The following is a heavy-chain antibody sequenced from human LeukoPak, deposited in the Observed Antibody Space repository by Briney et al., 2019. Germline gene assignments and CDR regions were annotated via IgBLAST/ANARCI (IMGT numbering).Heavy chain of an antibody. D-gene: IGHD3-22*01. CDR2: IYYSGST. CDR1: GGSISSSSYY. V-gene: IGHV4-39*07. Sequence: SETLSLTCTVSGGSISSSSYYWGWIRQPPGKGLEWIGSIYYSGSTYYNPSLKSRVTISVDTSKNQFSLKLSSVTAADTAVYFCARAYYDSTGYYFRRPEDNNWFDPWGQGTLVTVSS. J-gene: IGHJ5*02. CDR3: ARAYYDSTGYYFRRPEDNNWFDP.